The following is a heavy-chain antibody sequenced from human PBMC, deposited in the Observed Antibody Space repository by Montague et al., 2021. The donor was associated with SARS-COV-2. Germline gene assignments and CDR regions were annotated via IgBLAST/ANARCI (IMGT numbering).Heavy chain of an antibody. V-gene: IGHV4-59*01. Sequence: SETLSLTCTVSGGSISSYYWSWIRQPPGKGLEWIGYIYYSGSTNXNLSLKSRVTISVDTSKNQFSLKLSSVTAADTAVYYCARRSLGYCSGGSCYSAFDPWGQGTLVTVSS. CDR1: GGSISSYY. CDR3: ARRSLGYCSGGSCYSAFDP. CDR2: IYYSGST. J-gene: IGHJ5*02. D-gene: IGHD2-15*01.